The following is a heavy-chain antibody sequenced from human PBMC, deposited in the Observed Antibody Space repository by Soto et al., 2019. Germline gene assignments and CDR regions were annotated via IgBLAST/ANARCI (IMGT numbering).Heavy chain of an antibody. CDR3: ARDRKRGYYYGSGPFKWFDP. V-gene: IGHV3-33*01. D-gene: IGHD3-10*01. Sequence: GGSLRLSCAASGFTFSSYGMHWVRQAPGKGLEWVAVIWYDGSNKYYADSVKGRFTISRDNSKNTLYMQMNSLRAEDTAVYYCARDRKRGYYYGSGPFKWFDPWGQGTLVTVSS. J-gene: IGHJ5*02. CDR1: GFTFSSYG. CDR2: IWYDGSNK.